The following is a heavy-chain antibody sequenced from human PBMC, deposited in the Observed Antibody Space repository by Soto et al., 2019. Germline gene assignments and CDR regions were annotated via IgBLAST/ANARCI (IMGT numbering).Heavy chain of an antibody. CDR3: AKATRILWFFDP. D-gene: IGHD2-15*01. V-gene: IGHV3-30*18. Sequence: PGGSLRLSCAASGFTFSSYGMHWVRQAPGKGLEWVAVISYDGSNKYYADSVKGRFTISRDNSKNTLYLQMNSLRAEDTAVYYCAKATRILWFFDPWGQGTLVTVSS. CDR1: GFTFSSYG. J-gene: IGHJ5*02. CDR2: ISYDGSNK.